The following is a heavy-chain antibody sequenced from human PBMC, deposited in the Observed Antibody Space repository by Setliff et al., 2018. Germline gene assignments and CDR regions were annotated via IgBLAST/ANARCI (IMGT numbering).Heavy chain of an antibody. Sequence: LRLSCAASALTFSSYWMNWVRQAPGKGLEWVASIKQDGSEIYYVDSVRGRFTISRDTAKNSVYLQMNSLRAEDTGVYYCAKVPNSGGYAGPFDFWGQGTLVTVSS. CDR1: ALTFSSYW. V-gene: IGHV3-7*01. CDR2: IKQDGSEI. CDR3: AKVPNSGGYAGPFDF. D-gene: IGHD5-12*01. J-gene: IGHJ4*02.